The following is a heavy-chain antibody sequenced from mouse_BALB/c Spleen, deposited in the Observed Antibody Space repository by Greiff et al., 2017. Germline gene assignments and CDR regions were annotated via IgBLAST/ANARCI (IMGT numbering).Heavy chain of an antibody. CDR1: GFNIKDTY. D-gene: IGHD2-4*01. V-gene: IGHV14-3*02. J-gene: IGHJ4*01. CDR3: ARWDYDWILYAMDY. Sequence: VHVKQSGAELVKPGASVKLSCTASGFNIKDTYMHWVKQRPEQGLEWIGRIDPANGNTKYDPKFQGKATITADTSSNTAYLQLSSLTSEDTAVYYCARWDYDWILYAMDYWGQGTSVTVSS. CDR2: IDPANGNT.